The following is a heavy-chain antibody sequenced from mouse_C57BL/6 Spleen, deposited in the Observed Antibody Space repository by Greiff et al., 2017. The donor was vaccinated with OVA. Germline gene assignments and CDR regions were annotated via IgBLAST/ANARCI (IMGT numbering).Heavy chain of an antibody. CDR2: ISSGSSTI. CDR1: GFTFSDYG. CDR3: ARGEGSGLYYFDY. J-gene: IGHJ2*01. V-gene: IGHV5-17*01. Sequence: DVMLVESGGGLVKPGGSLKLSCAASGFTFSDYGMHWVRQAPEKGLEWVAYISSGSSTIYYADTVKGRFTISRDNATNTLFLQMTSLRSEDTAMYYCARGEGSGLYYFDYWGQGTTLTVSS. D-gene: IGHD3-2*02.